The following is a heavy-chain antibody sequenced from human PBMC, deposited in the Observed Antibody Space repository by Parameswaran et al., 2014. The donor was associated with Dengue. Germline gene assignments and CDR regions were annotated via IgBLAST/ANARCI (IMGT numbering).Heavy chain of an antibody. CDR2: SSSSSYI. V-gene: IGHV3-21*01. J-gene: IGHJ3*02. CDR3: ARAYCSSTSCYPGAFDI. Sequence: KWIRQPPGRGWSGLIISSSSSYIYYADSVKGRFTISRDNAKNSLYLQMNSLRAEDTAVYYCARAYCSSTSCYPGAFDIWGQGTMVTVSS. D-gene: IGHD2-2*01.